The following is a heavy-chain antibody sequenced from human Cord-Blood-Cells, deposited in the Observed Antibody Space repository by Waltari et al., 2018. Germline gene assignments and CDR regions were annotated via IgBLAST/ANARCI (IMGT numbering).Heavy chain of an antibody. Sequence: QVQLQQWGAGLLKPSETLSLTCAVYGGSFSGYYWSWIRQPPGKGLEWIGEINHSGSTNYTPSRKSRVTISVDTSKNQFSLKLSSVTAADTAVYYCARGQRNYYGSGSYDYWGQGTLVTVSS. V-gene: IGHV4-34*01. CDR1: GGSFSGYY. D-gene: IGHD3-10*01. J-gene: IGHJ4*02. CDR2: INHSGST. CDR3: ARGQRNYYGSGSYDY.